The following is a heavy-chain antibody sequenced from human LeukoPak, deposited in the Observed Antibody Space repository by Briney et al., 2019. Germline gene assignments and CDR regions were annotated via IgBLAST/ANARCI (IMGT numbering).Heavy chain of an antibody. CDR2: IYHSGST. CDR1: GYSISSGYY. J-gene: IGHJ5*02. Sequence: KPSETLSLTCTVSGYSISSGYYWGWIRQPPGKGLEWIGSIYHSGSTYYNPSLKSRVTISVDTSKNQFSLKLSSVTAADTAVYYCARVHLRSRFDPWGQGTLVTVSS. CDR3: ARVHLRSRFDP. D-gene: IGHD3-16*02. V-gene: IGHV4-38-2*02.